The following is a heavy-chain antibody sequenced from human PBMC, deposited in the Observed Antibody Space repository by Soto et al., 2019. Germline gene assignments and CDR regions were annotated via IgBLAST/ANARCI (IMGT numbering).Heavy chain of an antibody. J-gene: IGHJ4*02. Sequence: SETLSLTCTVSGGSISSYYWSWIRQPPGKGLEWIGYIYYSGSTNYNPSLKSRVTISIDTSKNQFSLKLSSVTAADTAVYYCARVKRYFDWLLTFDYWGRGILVTVSS. CDR1: GGSISSYY. V-gene: IGHV4-59*01. CDR2: IYYSGST. CDR3: ARVKRYFDWLLTFDY. D-gene: IGHD3-9*01.